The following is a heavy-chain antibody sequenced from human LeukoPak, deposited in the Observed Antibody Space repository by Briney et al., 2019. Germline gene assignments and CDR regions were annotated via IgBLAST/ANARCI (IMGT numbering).Heavy chain of an antibody. CDR3: ASPIRDGYNMGAFDI. D-gene: IGHD5-24*01. CDR2: INHSGST. Sequence: SETLSLTCAVYGGSFSGYYWSWIRQPPGKGLGWIGEINHSGSTNYNPSLKSRVTISVDTSKNQFSLKLSSVTAADTAVYYCASPIRDGYNMGAFDIWGQGTMVTVSS. V-gene: IGHV4-34*01. J-gene: IGHJ3*02. CDR1: GGSFSGYY.